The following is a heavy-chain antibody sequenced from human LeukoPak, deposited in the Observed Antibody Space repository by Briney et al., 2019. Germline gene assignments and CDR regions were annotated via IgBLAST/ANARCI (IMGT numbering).Heavy chain of an antibody. CDR1: GASITTYY. V-gene: IGHV4-59*08. Sequence: SETLSLTCSVSGASITTYYWSWIRQPPGKGLEWIAYIHYSGSTSYNPSLKSRLTISLDTSKNQFSLKLSSVTAADTAVYHCARLDGNWSYFDYWGQGTLVTVSS. CDR3: ARLDGNWSYFDY. J-gene: IGHJ4*02. D-gene: IGHD1-20*01. CDR2: IHYSGST.